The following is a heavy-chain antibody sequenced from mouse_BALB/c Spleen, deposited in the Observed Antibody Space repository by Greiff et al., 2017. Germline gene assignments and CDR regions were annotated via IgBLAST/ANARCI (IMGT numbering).Heavy chain of an antibody. J-gene: IGHJ4*01. Sequence: EVKLMESGGDLVKPGGSLKLSCAASGFTFSSYGMSWVRQTPDKRLEWVATISSGGSYTYYPDSVKGRFTISRDNAKNTLYLQMSSLKSEDTAMYYCARPHDDDHYYAMDYWGQGTSVTVSS. CDR2: ISSGGSYT. D-gene: IGHD2-4*01. V-gene: IGHV5-6*01. CDR1: GFTFSSYG. CDR3: ARPHDDDHYYAMDY.